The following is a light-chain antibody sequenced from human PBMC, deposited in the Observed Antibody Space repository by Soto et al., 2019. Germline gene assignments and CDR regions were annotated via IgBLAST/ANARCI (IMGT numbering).Light chain of an antibody. CDR1: SSDVGGYNY. J-gene: IGLJ1*01. CDR2: EVS. V-gene: IGLV2-8*01. Sequence: QSVLTQPPSASGSPGQSVTISCAGTSSDVGGYNYVSWYQQHPGKAPKLMIYEVSKRPSGVPDRFSGSKSGNTASLTVSGLLAEDAADYYCSSYAGSVDVFGTGTKVTDL. CDR3: SSYAGSVDV.